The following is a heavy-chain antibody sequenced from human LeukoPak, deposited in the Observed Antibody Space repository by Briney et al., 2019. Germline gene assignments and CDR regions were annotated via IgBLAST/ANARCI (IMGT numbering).Heavy chain of an antibody. J-gene: IGHJ6*02. CDR2: ISSSGGTI. Sequence: GGSLRLSCAASGFTFSTYEMNWVRQAPGKGLEWVSYISSSGGTIYYADSVKGRFTISRDNAKNSLYLQMNSLRAEDTAVYYCARAVLYYYYGMDVWGQGTTVTVSS. CDR1: GFTFSTYE. V-gene: IGHV3-48*03. CDR3: ARAVLYYYYGMDV.